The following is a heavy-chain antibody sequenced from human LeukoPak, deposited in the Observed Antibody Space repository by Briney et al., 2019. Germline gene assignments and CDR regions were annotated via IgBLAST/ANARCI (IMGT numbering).Heavy chain of an antibody. Sequence: ASVKVSCKASGYTFTGYYMHWVRQAPGQGLEWMGWINPNNGGTNYAQKFQGRVTMTRDTSISTAYMELSRLRSDDTAVYYCARGGIAAAGDCWGQGTLVTVSS. V-gene: IGHV1-2*02. CDR3: ARGGIAAAGDC. CDR2: INPNNGGT. CDR1: GYTFTGYY. D-gene: IGHD6-13*01. J-gene: IGHJ4*02.